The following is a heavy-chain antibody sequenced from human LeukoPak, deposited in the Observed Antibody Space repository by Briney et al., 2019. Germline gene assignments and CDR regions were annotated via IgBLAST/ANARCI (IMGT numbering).Heavy chain of an antibody. Sequence: ASVKVSCKASGYTFTGYYMHWVRQAPGQGREWMGWINPNSGGTNYAQKFQGRVTITRDTSISTAYMELSRLRSDDTAVYYCARDDYDILTGYYKGLDYWGQGTLVTVSS. V-gene: IGHV1-2*02. CDR2: INPNSGGT. D-gene: IGHD3-9*01. J-gene: IGHJ4*02. CDR3: ARDDYDILTGYYKGLDY. CDR1: GYTFTGYY.